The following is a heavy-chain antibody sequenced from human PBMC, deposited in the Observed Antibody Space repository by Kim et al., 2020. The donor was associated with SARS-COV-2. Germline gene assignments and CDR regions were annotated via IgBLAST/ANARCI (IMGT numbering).Heavy chain of an antibody. CDR1: GGSFSGYY. CDR3: ARSYRIAAAGTFDY. CDR2: INHSGST. V-gene: IGHV4-34*01. Sequence: SETLSLTCAVYGGSFSGYYWSWIRQPPGKGLEWIGEINHSGSTNYNPSLKSRVTISVDTSKNQFSLKLSSVTAADTAVYYCARSYRIAAAGTFDYWGQGTLVTVSS. D-gene: IGHD6-13*01. J-gene: IGHJ4*02.